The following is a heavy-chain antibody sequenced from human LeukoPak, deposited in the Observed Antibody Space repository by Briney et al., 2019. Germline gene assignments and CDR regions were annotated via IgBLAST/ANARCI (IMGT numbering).Heavy chain of an antibody. CDR1: GFTFSSYG. D-gene: IGHD6-13*01. CDR3: ARSAPASAAGTFDY. V-gene: IGHV3-33*01. CDR2: IWYDGSNK. J-gene: IGHJ4*02. Sequence: GALRLSCAASGFTFSSYGMHWVRQAPGKGLEWVAVIWYDGSNKYYADSVKGRFTISRDNAKNSLYLQMNSLRAEDTALYYCARSAPASAAGTFDYWGQGTLVTVSS.